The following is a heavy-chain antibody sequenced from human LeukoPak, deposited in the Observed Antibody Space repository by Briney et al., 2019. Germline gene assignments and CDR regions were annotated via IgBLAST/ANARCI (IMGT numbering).Heavy chain of an antibody. Sequence: PSETLSLTCTVSGGSISSYYWSWIRQPPGKGLEWIGYIYYSGSTNSNPSLKSRVTISVDTSKNQFSLKLSSVTAADTAVYYCASRGYSYGPFDYWGQGTLVTVSS. D-gene: IGHD5-18*01. CDR2: IYYSGST. J-gene: IGHJ4*02. CDR3: ASRGYSYGPFDY. V-gene: IGHV4-59*08. CDR1: GGSISSYY.